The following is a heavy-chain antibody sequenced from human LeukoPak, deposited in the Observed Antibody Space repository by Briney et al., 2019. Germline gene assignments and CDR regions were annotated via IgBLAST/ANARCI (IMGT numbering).Heavy chain of an antibody. CDR2: INRGGGGT. CDR3: ALGLVTDY. CDR1: GFTFTTFT. V-gene: IGHV3-23*01. D-gene: IGHD3-9*01. J-gene: IGHJ4*02. Sequence: PGGSLRLSCAASGFTFTTFTMNWVRQAPGKGLEWVSAINRGGGGTYYADFVKGRFTIFRDNSKNTLYLQMNSLRVEDTAVCYCALGLVTDYWGQGTLVTVSS.